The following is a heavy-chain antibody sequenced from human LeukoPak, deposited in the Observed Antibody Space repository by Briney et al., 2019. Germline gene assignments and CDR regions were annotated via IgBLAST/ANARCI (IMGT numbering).Heavy chain of an antibody. V-gene: IGHV4-59*08. CDR1: GGSIGSYY. D-gene: IGHD5-18*01. CDR2: IYYSGST. Sequence: PSETLSLTCTVSGGSIGSYYWSWIRRPPGKGLEWLGYIYYSGSTNYNPSLESRVTMSVDTSKNQFSLKLRSVTAADTAVYYCARPGVGSGRYGAFDIWDQGTMVTVSS. CDR3: ARPGVGSGRYGAFDI. J-gene: IGHJ3*02.